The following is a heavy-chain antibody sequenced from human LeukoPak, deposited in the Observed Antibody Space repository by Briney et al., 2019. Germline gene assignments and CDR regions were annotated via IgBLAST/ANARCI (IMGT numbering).Heavy chain of an antibody. CDR2: ISWNSGSI. D-gene: IGHD6-13*01. Sequence: PGRSLRLSCAASGFTFDDYAMHWVRQAPGKGLEWFSGISWNSGSIGYADSVKGRFTISRDNAKNSLYLQMNSLRAEDTALHYCAKGEQQDSWGQGTLVTVSS. V-gene: IGHV3-9*01. CDR3: AKGEQQDS. CDR1: GFTFDDYA. J-gene: IGHJ4*02.